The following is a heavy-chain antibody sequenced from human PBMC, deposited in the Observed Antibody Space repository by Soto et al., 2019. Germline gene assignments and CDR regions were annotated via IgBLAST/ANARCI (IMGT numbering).Heavy chain of an antibody. CDR2: IYHSGST. J-gene: IGHJ3*02. CDR3: ARASFYDSSGYYYRDAFDI. Sequence: SETLSLTCAVSGGSISSSNWWTWVRQPPVKGLEWIGEIYHSGSTNYNPSLKSRVTISVDTSKIQFSLNLSSVTAADTAVYYCARASFYDSSGYYYRDAFDIWGQGTMVTVSS. D-gene: IGHD3-22*01. CDR1: GGSISSSNW. V-gene: IGHV4-4*02.